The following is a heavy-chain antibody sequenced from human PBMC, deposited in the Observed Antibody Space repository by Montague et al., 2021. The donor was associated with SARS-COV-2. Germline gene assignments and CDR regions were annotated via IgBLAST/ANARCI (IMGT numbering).Heavy chain of an antibody. CDR3: ARVFPRWLQFDPYFDY. Sequence: SETLSLTCTVSGGSISSYCWSWIRQPPGKGLEWIGYIYYSGSTNYNPSLKSRVTISVDTSKNQFSLKLSSVTAADMAVYYCARVFPRWLQFDPYFDYWGQGTLVTVSS. J-gene: IGHJ4*02. V-gene: IGHV4-59*01. CDR2: IYYSGST. CDR1: GGSISSYC. D-gene: IGHD5-24*01.